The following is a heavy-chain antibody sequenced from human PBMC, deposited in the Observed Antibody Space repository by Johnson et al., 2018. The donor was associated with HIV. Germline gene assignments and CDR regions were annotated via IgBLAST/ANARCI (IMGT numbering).Heavy chain of an antibody. CDR2: VSGGGGTI. CDR1: RFTFSTYG. Sequence: EVQLVESGGGLVQPGRSLRLSCAASRFTFSTYGIHWVRQAPGKGLEWVATVSGGGGTIYYADSVKGRFSISRDNSNNTLSLQMDSLRAEDTAVYYCAKRLGFDNRGDQCDIWGQGAMLTVSS. J-gene: IGHJ3*02. V-gene: IGHV3-23*04. CDR3: AKRLGFDNRGDQCDI. D-gene: IGHD3-22*01.